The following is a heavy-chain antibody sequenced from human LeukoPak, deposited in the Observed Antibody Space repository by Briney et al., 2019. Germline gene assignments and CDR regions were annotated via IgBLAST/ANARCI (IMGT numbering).Heavy chain of an antibody. CDR1: GFTFDDCV. Sequence: GGSPRLSCKASGFTFDDCVMHWVRQAPGKGLEWVSTISWNRAFIVYADSVKGRFTISRDSAKNSLYLQMDSLRAEDTALYYCVKGATTGWYYFDYWGQGTQVTVSS. D-gene: IGHD6-19*01. CDR2: ISWNRAFI. V-gene: IGHV3-9*01. CDR3: VKGATTGWYYFDY. J-gene: IGHJ4*02.